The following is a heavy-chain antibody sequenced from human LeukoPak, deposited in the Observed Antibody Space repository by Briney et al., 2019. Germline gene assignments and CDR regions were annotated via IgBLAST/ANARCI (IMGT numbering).Heavy chain of an antibody. CDR1: GFTFSSYW. CDR2: IKQDGSEK. Sequence: GGSLRLSCAASGFTFSSYWMGWVRRAPGKGLEWVANIKQDGSEKNYVDSVKGRFTISRDNAKSSLYLQMNSLRAEDTAVYYCARELWPGDYWGQGTLVTVSS. V-gene: IGHV3-7*01. CDR3: ARELWPGDY. J-gene: IGHJ4*02. D-gene: IGHD5-18*01.